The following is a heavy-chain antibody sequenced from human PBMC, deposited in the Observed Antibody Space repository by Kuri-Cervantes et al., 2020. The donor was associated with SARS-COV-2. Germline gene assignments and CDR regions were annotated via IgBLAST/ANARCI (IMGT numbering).Heavy chain of an antibody. J-gene: IGHJ4*02. CDR3: ASALTGEVDDY. D-gene: IGHD3-10*01. Sequence: GSLRLSCAVSGYSISSGYYWGWIRQPPGKGLEWIGSIYHSGSTYYNPSLKSRVTISVDTSKNQFSLKLSSVTAADTAVYYCASALTGEVDDYWGQGTLVTVSS. CDR1: GYSISSGYY. CDR2: IYHSGST. V-gene: IGHV4-38-2*01.